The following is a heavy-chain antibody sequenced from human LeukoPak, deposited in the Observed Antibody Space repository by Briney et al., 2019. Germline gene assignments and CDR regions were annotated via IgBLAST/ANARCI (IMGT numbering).Heavy chain of an antibody. CDR1: GFTFSSYG. J-gene: IGHJ1*01. CDR3: AKDIAAAGTVKYFQH. V-gene: IGHV3-30*18. Sequence: GGSLRLSCAASGFTFSSYGMHWVRQAPGKGLEWVALISYDGSNKYYADSVKGRFTISRDNSKNTLYLQMDSLRAEDTAVYYCAKDIAAAGTVKYFQHWGQGTLVTVSS. D-gene: IGHD6-13*01. CDR2: ISYDGSNK.